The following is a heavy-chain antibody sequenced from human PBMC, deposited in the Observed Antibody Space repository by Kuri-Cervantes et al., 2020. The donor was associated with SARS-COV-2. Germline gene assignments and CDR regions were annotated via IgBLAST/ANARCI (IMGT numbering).Heavy chain of an antibody. CDR2: INYSGTT. Sequence: SETLSLTCGVYGGSFSNFHWNWVRQPPGKGLEWIGEINYSGTTNYNPSLKSRVTISVDTSKNQSSLNLTSVTAADTAVYYCARLRRHNNGWFATGYYMDVWGKGTTVTVSS. J-gene: IGHJ6*03. V-gene: IGHV4-34*01. CDR3: ARLRRHNNGWFATGYYMDV. CDR1: GGSFSNFH. D-gene: IGHD6-19*01.